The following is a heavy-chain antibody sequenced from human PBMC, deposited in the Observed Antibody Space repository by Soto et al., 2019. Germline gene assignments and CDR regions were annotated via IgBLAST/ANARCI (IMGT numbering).Heavy chain of an antibody. D-gene: IGHD6-13*01. V-gene: IGHV4-59*01. CDR2: MYYSETT. J-gene: IGHJ5*02. Sequence: ETLSLTCTVSGASINDFYWSWIRQTPGKGLEWVGSMYYSETTKYNPSLKGRVNMSLDTSKNQVSLHLKSVTAADTAVYYCARANSSTWYKLEYKWFDPWGQGTQVTVSS. CDR3: ARANSSTWYKLEYKWFDP. CDR1: GASINDFY.